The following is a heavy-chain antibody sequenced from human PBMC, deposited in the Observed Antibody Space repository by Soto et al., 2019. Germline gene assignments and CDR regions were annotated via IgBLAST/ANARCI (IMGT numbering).Heavy chain of an antibody. CDR2: ISANSRTL. CDR1: GFTFSDHY. CDR3: ARDRLLRDSSGYYYGKDPSDRKTEPHYGMDV. J-gene: IGHJ6*02. V-gene: IGHV3-48*01. D-gene: IGHD3-22*01. Sequence: GGSLRLSCTTSGFTFSDHYMDWVRQAPGRGLEWVSYISANSRTLYYADSVKGRFTISRDNAKNSLYLQMDSPRAEDTAVYYCARDRLLRDSSGYYYGKDPSDRKTEPHYGMDVWGQGTTVTVSS.